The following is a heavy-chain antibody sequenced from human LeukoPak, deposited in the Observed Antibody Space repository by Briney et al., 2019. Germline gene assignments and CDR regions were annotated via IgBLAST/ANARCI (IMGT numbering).Heavy chain of an antibody. Sequence: SETLSLTCTVSGDSISSSNYYWGWIRQPPGKGLEWIGSVHYSGNTYYNPSLKSRVTMSVDTSKNQFSLNLSSMTAADTAVYFCAKRGTSGKTYFDYWGQGTLVTVSS. V-gene: IGHV4-39*01. CDR3: AKRGTSGKTYFDY. CDR1: GDSISSSNYY. J-gene: IGHJ4*02. CDR2: VHYSGNT. D-gene: IGHD1-1*01.